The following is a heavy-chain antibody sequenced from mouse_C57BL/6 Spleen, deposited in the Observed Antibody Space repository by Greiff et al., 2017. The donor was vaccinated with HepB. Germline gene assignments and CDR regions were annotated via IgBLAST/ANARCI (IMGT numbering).Heavy chain of an antibody. CDR1: GYTFTSYG. CDR2: IYPRSGNT. Sequence: VQLVESGAELARPGASVKLSCKASGYTFTSYGISWVKQRTGQGLEWIGEIYPRSGNTYYNEKFKGKATLTADKSSSTAYMELRSLTSEDSAVYFCARPAYYSNAWFAYWGQGTLVTVSA. CDR3: ARPAYYSNAWFAY. D-gene: IGHD2-5*01. J-gene: IGHJ3*01. V-gene: IGHV1-81*01.